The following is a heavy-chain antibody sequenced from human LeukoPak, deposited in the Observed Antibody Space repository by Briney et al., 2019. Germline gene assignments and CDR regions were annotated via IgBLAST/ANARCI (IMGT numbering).Heavy chain of an antibody. J-gene: IGHJ1*01. D-gene: IGHD6-19*01. V-gene: IGHV4-30-4*01. CDR3: ARVPISSGSTEYFQH. CDR1: GGSISSGDYY. CDR2: IYYSGST. Sequence: SETLSLTCTVSGGSISSGDYYWSWIRQPPGKGLEWIGYIYYSGSTYYNPSLKSRVTISVDTSKNQFSLKLSSVTAADTAVYYCARVPISSGSTEYFQHWGQGTLVTVSS.